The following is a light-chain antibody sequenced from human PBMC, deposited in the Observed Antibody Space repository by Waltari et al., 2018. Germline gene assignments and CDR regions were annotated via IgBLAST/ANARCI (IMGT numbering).Light chain of an antibody. V-gene: IGKV3-20*01. CDR2: GAS. J-gene: IGKJ4*01. CDR3: QQYGSSPTT. CDR1: QSVISRY. Sequence: ESVLTQSPGTLSLSPGERATLSCRASQSVISRYLAWYQQRPGQAPRLLIYGASTRATGIPYSFSGSGSGTDFTLTISRLEPEDSAVYYCQQYGSSPTTFGGGTKVEIK.